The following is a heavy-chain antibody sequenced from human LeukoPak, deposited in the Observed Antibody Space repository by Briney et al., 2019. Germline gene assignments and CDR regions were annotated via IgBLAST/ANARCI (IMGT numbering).Heavy chain of an antibody. Sequence: SETLSLTCAVYGWSFNDHYWNWIRQPPGKGPEWIGEINARGDTNFNPSLKSRVSISVDTSKNQFSLTLRSTIAADTAVYYCARGQVPAARGYNWFDPWGQGTLVTVSS. J-gene: IGHJ5*02. V-gene: IGHV4-34*01. CDR3: ARGQVPAARGYNWFDP. CDR2: INARGDT. D-gene: IGHD2-2*01. CDR1: GWSFNDHY.